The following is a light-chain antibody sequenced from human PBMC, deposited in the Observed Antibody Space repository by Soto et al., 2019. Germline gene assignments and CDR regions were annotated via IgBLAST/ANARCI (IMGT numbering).Light chain of an antibody. V-gene: IGKV3-11*01. CDR1: HNVNTF. CDR3: QQRSDWPLT. Sequence: ENVFTQSPATLSLSPGERATLSCRASHNVNTFLAWYQQKPGQAPRLLIYDASNRATGIPARFSGSGSGTDFTLTISSLEPEDFAVYYCQQRSDWPLTFGGGTKVEF. CDR2: DAS. J-gene: IGKJ4*01.